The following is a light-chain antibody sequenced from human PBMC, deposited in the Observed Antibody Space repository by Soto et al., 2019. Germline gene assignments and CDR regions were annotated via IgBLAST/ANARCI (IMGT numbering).Light chain of an antibody. J-gene: IGKJ5*01. V-gene: IGKV4-1*01. CDR3: QQYGSSIT. CDR2: WAS. CDR1: QSLLYSSNNKNY. Sequence: IVMPQSPDSLAVSLSERATSNCKSSQSLLYSSNNKNYLSWYQQKPGQPPKLLIYWASTRESGVPDRFSGSGSGTEFTLTISSLQSEDFAVYYCQQYGSSITFGQGTRLEIK.